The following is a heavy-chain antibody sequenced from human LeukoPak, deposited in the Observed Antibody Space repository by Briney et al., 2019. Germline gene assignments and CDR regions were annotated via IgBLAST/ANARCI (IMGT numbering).Heavy chain of an antibody. CDR3: ARDIVVVPAAPLEDYYYYYMDV. D-gene: IGHD2-2*01. J-gene: IGHJ6*03. V-gene: IGHV4-4*07. CDR2: IYTSGST. CDR1: GGSISSYY. Sequence: SETLSLTCTVSGGSISSYYWSWIRQPAGKGLEWIGRIYTSGSTNYNPSLKSRVTMSVDTSKNQFSLKLSSVTAADTAVYYCARDIVVVPAAPLEDYYYYYMDVWGKGTTVTVSS.